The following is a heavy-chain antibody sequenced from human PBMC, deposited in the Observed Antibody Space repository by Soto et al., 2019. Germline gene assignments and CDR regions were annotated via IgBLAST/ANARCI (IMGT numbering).Heavy chain of an antibody. CDR2: VSFDSKNK. V-gene: IGHV3-30*18. CDR1: GFSFDAYG. J-gene: IGHJ6*02. D-gene: IGHD4-4*01. Sequence: PGGSLRLSCAGSGFSFDAYGMHWVRQAPGKGLEWLTIVSFDSKNKYYIDSVEGRFTISRDNSKNMLFLQMNSLRHEDTAVYYCAKESVETSYSYYGMDVWGPGTTVTVSS. CDR3: AKESVETSYSYYGMDV.